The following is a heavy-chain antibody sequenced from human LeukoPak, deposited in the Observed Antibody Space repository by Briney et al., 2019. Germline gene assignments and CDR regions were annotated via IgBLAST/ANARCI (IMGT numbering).Heavy chain of an antibody. CDR3: AKDGYSNSRYDWFDP. CDR1: GFTFSSYA. CDR2: ISSGGGT. J-gene: IGHJ5*02. V-gene: IGHV3-23*01. D-gene: IGHD6-13*01. Sequence: GGSLRLSCAASGFTFSSYAMSWVRQAPGKGLEWVSGISSGGGTYYADSVKGRFTISRDNSKNTLYLQMNNLRAEDTAVYYCAKDGYSNSRYDWFDPWGQGTLVTVAS.